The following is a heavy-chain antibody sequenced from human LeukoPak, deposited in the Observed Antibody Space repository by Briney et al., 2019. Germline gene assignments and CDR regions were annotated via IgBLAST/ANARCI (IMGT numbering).Heavy chain of an antibody. CDR3: ARDSPPNYYYGMDV. Sequence: GGSLRLSCAASGFTFSSYAMSWVRQAPGKGLEWVSAISGSGGSTYYADSVKGRFTISRDNSKNTLYLQMNSLRAEDTAVYYCARDSPPNYYYGMDVWGQGTTVTVSS. V-gene: IGHV3-23*01. J-gene: IGHJ6*02. CDR2: ISGSGGST. CDR1: GFTFSSYA.